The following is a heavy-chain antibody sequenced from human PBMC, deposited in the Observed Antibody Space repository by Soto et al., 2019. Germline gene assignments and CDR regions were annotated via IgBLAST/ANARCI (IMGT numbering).Heavy chain of an antibody. CDR1: GGSISSGDYY. CDR3: ARERRAWYTSHYYYGMDV. D-gene: IGHD1-1*01. Sequence: QVQLQESGPGLVKPSQTLSLTCTVSGGSISSGDYYWSWIRQPPGKGLEWIGYIYYSGSTYYNPSLKSRVTLSVDTSKNQFSLKLSSVTAADTAVYYCARERRAWYTSHYYYGMDVWGQGTTVTVSS. CDR2: IYYSGST. V-gene: IGHV4-30-4*01. J-gene: IGHJ6*02.